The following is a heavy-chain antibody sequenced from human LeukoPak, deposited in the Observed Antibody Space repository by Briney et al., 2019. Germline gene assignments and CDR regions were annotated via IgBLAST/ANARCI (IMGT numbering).Heavy chain of an antibody. V-gene: IGHV3-48*01. J-gene: IGHJ4*02. CDR1: GFTFSSYS. D-gene: IGHD4-17*01. CDR3: AREGIDYGVSGFDY. Sequence: PGGSLRLSCAASGFTFSSYSVNWVRQAPGKGLEWVSYIGSSSSAIYYADSVKGRFTISRDNAKNSLYLQMNSLRAEDTAVYYCAREGIDYGVSGFDYWGQGTLVTVSS. CDR2: IGSSSSAI.